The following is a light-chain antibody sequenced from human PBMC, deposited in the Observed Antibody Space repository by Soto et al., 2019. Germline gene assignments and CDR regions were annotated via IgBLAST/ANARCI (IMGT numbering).Light chain of an antibody. V-gene: IGKV1-5*03. J-gene: IGKJ5*01. Sequence: DIQXTHSPSSLSASVGDSASITCRASQSIRRWLAWYQQKPGKAPKLLIYEASSLTSGVPSRFSGSGSGTEFTLTSSSLQPDDSATYYCQEYKSDSITFGQGTRLEI. CDR3: QEYKSDSIT. CDR1: QSIRRW. CDR2: EAS.